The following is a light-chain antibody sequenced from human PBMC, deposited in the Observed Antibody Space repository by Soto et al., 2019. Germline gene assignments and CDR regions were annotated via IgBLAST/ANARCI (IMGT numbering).Light chain of an antibody. CDR2: DVS. CDR3: SSYTSSSTVV. Sequence: QSALTQPASVSGSPGQSITISCTGTSSDVGGYNSVSWYQQHPGEVPQLMIYDVSHRPSGISNRFSGSKSGNTASLTISGLRAEDEANYYCSSYTSSSTVVFGGGTKVTVL. J-gene: IGLJ2*01. CDR1: SSDVGGYNS. V-gene: IGLV2-14*01.